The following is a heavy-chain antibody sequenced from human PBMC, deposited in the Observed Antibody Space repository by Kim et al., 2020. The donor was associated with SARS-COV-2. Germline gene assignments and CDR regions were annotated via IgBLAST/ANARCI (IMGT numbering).Heavy chain of an antibody. CDR2: IYASGTT. J-gene: IGHJ4*02. CDR1: GGSINNYY. D-gene: IGHD6-19*01. Sequence: SETLSLTCTLSGGSINNYYWSWIRQPAGKGLEWIGRIYASGTTNYNPSLKSRVTMSVDTSKNQFSLNLSSVTAADTAVYYCARGGGYSSGKAKFDYWGQGNLVTASS. CDR3: ARGGGYSSGKAKFDY. V-gene: IGHV4-4*07.